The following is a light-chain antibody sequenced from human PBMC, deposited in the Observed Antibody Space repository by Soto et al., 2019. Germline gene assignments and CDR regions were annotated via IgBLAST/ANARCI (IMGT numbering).Light chain of an antibody. CDR3: QHSTTWT. CDR2: AAS. CDR1: QGIGNA. J-gene: IGKJ1*01. Sequence: AIQMTQSPSSLSASVGDIVTISCRASQGIGNALGWYQQKPGKPPKVLIYAASSLQSGVPSRFSGSGSETDFTLTISSLQPEDFATYSCQHSTTWTFGQGTKVDI. V-gene: IGKV1-6*01.